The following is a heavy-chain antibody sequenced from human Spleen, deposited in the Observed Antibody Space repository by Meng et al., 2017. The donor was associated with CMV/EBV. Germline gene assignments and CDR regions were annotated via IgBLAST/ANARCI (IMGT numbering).Heavy chain of an antibody. Sequence: ASGFTFSSYAMHWVRQAPGKGLEWVAVISYDGSNIYYAGFVKGRFTISRDNSKNTLYLQLNSLRAEDTAVYYCARGVVPTAVYYFDYWGQGTLVTVSS. V-gene: IGHV3-30*04. J-gene: IGHJ4*02. D-gene: IGHD2-2*01. CDR2: ISYDGSNI. CDR3: ARGVVPTAVYYFDY. CDR1: GFTFSSYA.